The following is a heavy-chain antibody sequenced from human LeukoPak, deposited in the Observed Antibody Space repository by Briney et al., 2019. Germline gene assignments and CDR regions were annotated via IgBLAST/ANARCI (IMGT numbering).Heavy chain of an antibody. CDR3: ARVKSYDNRGAFDI. CDR2: ISSSSSAI. Sequence: GGSLRLSCGASGFTFSTYAMNWVRQAPGKGLEWVSYISSSSSAIHYADSVKGRFTISRDNAKNSLYLQMNSLGAEDPAVYYCARVKSYDNRGAFDIWGQGTMVTVSS. V-gene: IGHV3-48*04. CDR1: GFTFSTYA. D-gene: IGHD3-22*01. J-gene: IGHJ3*02.